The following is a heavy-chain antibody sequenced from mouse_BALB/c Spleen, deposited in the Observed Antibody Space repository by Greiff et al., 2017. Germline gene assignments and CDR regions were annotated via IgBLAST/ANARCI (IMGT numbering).Heavy chain of an antibody. CDR1: GFSLTGYG. D-gene: IGHD2-1*01. J-gene: IGHJ4*01. CDR3: ARDRFYYGNYYAMDY. Sequence: VQLVESGPGLVAPSQSLSITCTVSGFSLTGYGVNWVRQPPGKGLEWLGMIWGDGSTDYNSALKSRLSISKDNSKSQVFLKMNSLQTDDTARYYCARDRFYYGNYYAMDYWGQGTSVTVSS. CDR2: IWGDGST. V-gene: IGHV2-6-7*01.